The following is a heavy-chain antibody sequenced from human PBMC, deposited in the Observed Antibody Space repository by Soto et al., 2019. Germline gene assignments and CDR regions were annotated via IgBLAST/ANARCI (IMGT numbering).Heavy chain of an antibody. CDR3: AKEYVVKLLWRGGGLDY. CDR1: GFTFSSYA. CDR2: ISGSGGST. J-gene: IGHJ4*02. D-gene: IGHD2-2*01. Sequence: EVQLLESGGGLVQPGGSLRLSCAASGFTFSSYAMSWVRQAPGKGLEWVSAISGSGGSTYYADSVKGRFTISRDNSKNTRYLQLNSLRAEDTAVYYCAKEYVVKLLWRGGGLDYWGQGTMVTVPS. V-gene: IGHV3-23*01.